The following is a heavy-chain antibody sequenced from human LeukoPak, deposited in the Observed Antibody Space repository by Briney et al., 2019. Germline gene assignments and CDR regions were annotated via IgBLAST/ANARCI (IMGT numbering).Heavy chain of an antibody. D-gene: IGHD3-22*01. CDR3: ARDYYDSSGYDVRDY. CDR2: ITSSGSYT. CDR1: GFTFSSYS. V-gene: IGHV3-21*01. Sequence: GGSLRLSCAASGFTFSSYSMNWVRQAPGKGLEWVSSITSSGSYTFYTDSVKGRFTISRDNAKNSLYLQMNSLRAGDTAVYYCARDYYDSSGYDVRDYWGQGTLVTVSS. J-gene: IGHJ4*02.